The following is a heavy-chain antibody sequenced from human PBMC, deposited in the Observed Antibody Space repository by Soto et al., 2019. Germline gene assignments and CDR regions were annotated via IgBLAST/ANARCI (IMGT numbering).Heavy chain of an antibody. CDR2: INPSGGST. Sequence: AASVKVSCKASGYTFTSYYMHWVRQAPGRGLEWMGIINPSGGSTSYAQKFQGRVTMTRDTSTSTVYMELSSLRSEDTAVHYCARGDSYGYNRYYYYGMDVWGQGTTVTVSS. CDR1: GYTFTSYY. J-gene: IGHJ6*02. CDR3: ARGDSYGYNRYYYYGMDV. D-gene: IGHD5-18*01. V-gene: IGHV1-46*01.